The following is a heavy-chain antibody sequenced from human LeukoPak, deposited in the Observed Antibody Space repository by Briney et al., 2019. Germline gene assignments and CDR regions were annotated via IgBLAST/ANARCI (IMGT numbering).Heavy chain of an antibody. Sequence: GGSLRLSCTAAGFTFGDYAMSWARQAPGKGLEWVGFIRSKAYGGTTEYAASVKGRFTISRDDSKSIAYLQMNSLKTEDTAVYYCMYDYVWGSYRRDYWGQGTLVTVSS. CDR3: MYDYVWGSYRRDY. D-gene: IGHD3-16*02. V-gene: IGHV3-49*04. CDR2: IRSKAYGGTT. CDR1: GFTFGDYA. J-gene: IGHJ4*02.